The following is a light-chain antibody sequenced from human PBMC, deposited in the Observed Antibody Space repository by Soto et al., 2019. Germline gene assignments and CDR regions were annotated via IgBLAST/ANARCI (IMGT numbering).Light chain of an antibody. J-gene: IGKJ1*01. Sequence: EIVMTQSPATLSVSPGERATLSCRASQSVSSNLAWYQQKPGQAPRLLIHGASSRATGIPDRFSGSGSGTDFTLTISRLEPEDFAVYYCQQYGSSPRTFGQGTKVDI. CDR2: GAS. CDR3: QQYGSSPRT. CDR1: QSVSSN. V-gene: IGKV3-20*01.